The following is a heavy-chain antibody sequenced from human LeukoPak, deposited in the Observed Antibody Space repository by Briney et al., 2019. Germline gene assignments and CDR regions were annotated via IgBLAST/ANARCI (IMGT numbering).Heavy chain of an antibody. CDR1: GFTFSIYA. J-gene: IGHJ4*02. CDR2: ISGSASST. D-gene: IGHD2-21*02. V-gene: IGHV3-23*01. Sequence: GGSLRLSCAASGFTFSIYAMSWVRQAPREGLQWVSAISGSASSTYYADSVKGRFTISRDNSKNTLYLQMNSLRAEDTAVYYCAKVEPFCGGDCYSGFNYWGQGTLVTVSS. CDR3: AKVEPFCGGDCYSGFNY.